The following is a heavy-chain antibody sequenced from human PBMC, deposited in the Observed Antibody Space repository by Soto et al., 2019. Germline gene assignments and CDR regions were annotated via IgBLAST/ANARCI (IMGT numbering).Heavy chain of an antibody. Sequence: QVQLVQSGAEVKKPGSSVKVSCKASGGTFSSYAISWVRQAPGQGLEWMGGIIPIFGTANYAQKFQGRVTITADESTSTAYMELSSLRSEDTAVYYCAREGLGLGYCSGGSCYSGAFDIWGQGTTVTVSS. CDR1: GGTFSSYA. CDR2: IIPIFGTA. D-gene: IGHD2-15*01. CDR3: AREGLGLGYCSGGSCYSGAFDI. V-gene: IGHV1-69*01. J-gene: IGHJ3*02.